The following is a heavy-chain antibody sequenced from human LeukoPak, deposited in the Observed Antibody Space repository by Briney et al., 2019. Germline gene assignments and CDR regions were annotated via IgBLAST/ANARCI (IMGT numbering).Heavy chain of an antibody. V-gene: IGHV3-66*01. CDR2: IYSGGRT. CDR1: AFTVSSSY. CDR3: ARAPYSSSWYFDY. Sequence: PGGSLRLSCAASAFTVSSSYMTWVRPAPGKGREWVSVIYSGGRTHYAGSVKGRFTISRDNSKNTVYLQMNSLRAEDTAVYYCARAPYSSSWYFDYWGQRTLVTVSS. J-gene: IGHJ4*02. D-gene: IGHD6-13*01.